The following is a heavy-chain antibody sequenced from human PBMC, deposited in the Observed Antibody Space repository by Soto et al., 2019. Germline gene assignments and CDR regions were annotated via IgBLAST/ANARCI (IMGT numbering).Heavy chain of an antibody. CDR3: ARGALGYCSSTSCYGVDY. J-gene: IGHJ4*02. CDR2: INPNSGGT. Sequence: ASEKVSCKASGYTFTGYYMHWVRQAPGQGLEWMGWINPNSGGTNYAQKFQGWVTMTRDTSISTAYMELSRLRSDDTAVYYCARGALGYCSSTSCYGVDYWGQGTLVTVSS. CDR1: GYTFTGYY. V-gene: IGHV1-2*04. D-gene: IGHD2-2*01.